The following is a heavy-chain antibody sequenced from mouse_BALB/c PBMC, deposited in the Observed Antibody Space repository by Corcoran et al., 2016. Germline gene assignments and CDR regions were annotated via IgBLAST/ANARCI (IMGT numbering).Heavy chain of an antibody. J-gene: IGHJ4*01. CDR1: GYTFTDYY. D-gene: IGHD3-3*01. Sequence: QIQLQQSGPELVKPGASVKISCKASGYTFTDYYINWVKQKPGQGLEWIGWIYPGSGNIKYNEKFKGKATLTVDTSSSTAYMQLSSLTSEDTAVYFCARGLGHYAMDYRGQGTSVTVSS. CDR3: ARGLGHYAMDY. CDR2: IYPGSGNI. V-gene: IGHV1-84*02.